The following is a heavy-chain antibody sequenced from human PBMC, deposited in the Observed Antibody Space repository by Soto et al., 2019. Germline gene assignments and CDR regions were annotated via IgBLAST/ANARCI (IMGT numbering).Heavy chain of an antibody. CDR1: GFTFSDLS. CDR2: SGSKANSYTT. D-gene: IGHD1-26*01. Sequence: EVQLVESGGGLVQPGGSLRLSCAVSGFTFSDLSMDWVRQAPGRGLEWVGRSGSKANSYTTYYAASVKGRLTISRDDSKNSLNLQMNSLKGEDTAVYYCAGGRTGSSPFDYWGQGTLVTVSS. J-gene: IGHJ4*02. V-gene: IGHV3-72*01. CDR3: AGGRTGSSPFDY.